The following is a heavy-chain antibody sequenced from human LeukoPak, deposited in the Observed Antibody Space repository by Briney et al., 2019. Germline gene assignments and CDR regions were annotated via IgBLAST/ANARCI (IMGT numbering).Heavy chain of an antibody. CDR3: ARNGGLRYCASTNCSPFWDC. J-gene: IGHJ4*02. CDR2: IKEDGSEK. CDR1: GFTFSSYW. V-gene: IGHV3-7*01. Sequence: GGSLRLSCAASGFTFSSYWMSWVRQAPGKGLEWVANIKEDGSEKYYVDSVKGRFTISRDNAKNSMYLQMNSLRAEDTAVYYCARNGGLRYCASTNCSPFWDCWGQGTLVTVSS. D-gene: IGHD2-2*01.